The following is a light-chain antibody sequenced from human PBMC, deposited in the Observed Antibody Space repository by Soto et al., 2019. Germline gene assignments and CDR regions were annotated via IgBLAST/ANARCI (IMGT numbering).Light chain of an antibody. Sequence: EIVMTQSPATLSVSPGERATLSCRASQSVSSNLAWYQQKPGQAPRLLIYGASTRATGIPARFSGSGSGTEFTLTISNLQPEDFGTYYCLQHKSFPFTFGQGTKL. CDR2: GAS. CDR1: QSVSSN. J-gene: IGKJ2*01. CDR3: LQHKSFPFT. V-gene: IGKV3-15*01.